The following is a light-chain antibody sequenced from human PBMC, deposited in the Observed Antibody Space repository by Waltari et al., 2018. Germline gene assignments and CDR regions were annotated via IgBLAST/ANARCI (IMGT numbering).Light chain of an antibody. Sequence: DIVMTQSPDSLAVSLGERATINCKSSQSVISSFNNKNYLTWFQQKAGEPPKLLLYWASTRESGVPERFSGSGSGTDFTLTISGLQAEDVAVYYCQQYSATPPTFGQWTKVEIK. CDR2: WAS. CDR1: QSVISSFNNKNY. J-gene: IGKJ1*01. CDR3: QQYSATPPT. V-gene: IGKV4-1*01.